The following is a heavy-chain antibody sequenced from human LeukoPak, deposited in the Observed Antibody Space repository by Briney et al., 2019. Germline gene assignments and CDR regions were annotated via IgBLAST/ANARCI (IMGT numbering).Heavy chain of an antibody. Sequence: SVKVSCKASGGTFSSYAISWVRQAPGQGLEWMGRIIPIFGTANYAQKFQGRVTITTDESTSTAYMELSSLRSEDTAAYYCAVDNVITTVTTDYWGQGTLVTVSS. J-gene: IGHJ4*02. D-gene: IGHD4-17*01. CDR1: GGTFSSYA. CDR2: IIPIFGTA. V-gene: IGHV1-69*05. CDR3: AVDNVITTVTTDY.